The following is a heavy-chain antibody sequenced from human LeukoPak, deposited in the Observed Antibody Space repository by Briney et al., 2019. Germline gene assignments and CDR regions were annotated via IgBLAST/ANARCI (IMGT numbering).Heavy chain of an antibody. J-gene: IGHJ4*02. V-gene: IGHV3-11*01. CDR3: ARALTALSFYSPDYFDY. Sequence: GGSLRLSCAASGFAFSDYYMSWIRQAPGKGLEWLSYISSSGSTIYYADSVKGRFTISRDNAKNSLYLQMNSLRAEDTAVYYCARALTALSFYSPDYFDYWGQGTLATVSS. CDR1: GFAFSDYY. CDR2: ISSSGSTI. D-gene: IGHD2/OR15-2a*01.